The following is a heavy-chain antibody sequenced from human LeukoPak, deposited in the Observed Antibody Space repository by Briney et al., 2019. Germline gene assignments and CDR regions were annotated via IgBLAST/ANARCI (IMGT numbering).Heavy chain of an antibody. CDR3: AREKLRYFEKTGFDS. J-gene: IGHJ5*01. CDR2: FNPNSGGS. D-gene: IGHD3-9*01. Sequence: ASVKVSCKASGYTFTDYYIQWVRQAPGQGLEWMGWFNPNSGGSDYAQKFQGRVTMTGDTSISSGYMELSRLISDDTAVYYCAREKLRYFEKTGFDSWGQGTLVTVPS. CDR1: GYTFTDYY. V-gene: IGHV1-2*02.